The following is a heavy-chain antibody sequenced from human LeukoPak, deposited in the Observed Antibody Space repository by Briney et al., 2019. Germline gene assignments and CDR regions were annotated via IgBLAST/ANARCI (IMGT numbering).Heavy chain of an antibody. D-gene: IGHD3-22*01. Sequence: GGSLRLSCAASGFTFSSYWMSWVRQAPGKGLEWVANIRPDGSDQEYVDSVKGRFTSSRDNAKNSLYLQMNSLRAEDTAVYYCARDPYDYDSGRYGAFDIWGQGTMVTVSS. CDR2: IRPDGSDQ. V-gene: IGHV3-7*01. J-gene: IGHJ3*02. CDR3: ARDPYDYDSGRYGAFDI. CDR1: GFTFSSYW.